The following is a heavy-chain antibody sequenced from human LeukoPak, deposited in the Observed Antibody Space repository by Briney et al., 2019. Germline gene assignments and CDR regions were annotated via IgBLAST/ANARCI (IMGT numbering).Heavy chain of an antibody. D-gene: IGHD3-16*02. CDR1: GGSISSSSYY. Sequence: SETLSLTCTVSGGSISSSSYYWGWIRQPPGKGLEWIGSIYYSGSTYYNPSLKSRVTISVDTSKNQFSLKLSSVTAADTAVYYCARSVSYPGDAFDIWGQGTMVTVSS. CDR3: ARSVSYPGDAFDI. V-gene: IGHV4-39*01. CDR2: IYYSGST. J-gene: IGHJ3*02.